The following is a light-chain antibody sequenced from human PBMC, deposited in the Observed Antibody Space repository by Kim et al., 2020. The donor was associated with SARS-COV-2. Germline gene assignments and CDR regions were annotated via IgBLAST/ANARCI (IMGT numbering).Light chain of an antibody. CDR1: QSISSW. V-gene: IGKV1-5*01. J-gene: IGKJ1*01. Sequence: SVGDIVTVTCRASQSISSWLAWYQQKPGKAPTLLIYDAFNLESGVPSRFSGSGSGTEFTLTISSLQPDDFATYHCQQYDSYSVCTFGQGTSVNIK. CDR3: QQYDSYSVCT. CDR2: DAF.